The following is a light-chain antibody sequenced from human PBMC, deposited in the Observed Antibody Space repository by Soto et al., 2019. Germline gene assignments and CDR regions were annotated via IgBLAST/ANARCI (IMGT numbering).Light chain of an antibody. J-gene: IGKJ2*01. CDR1: QSISTY. V-gene: IGKV1-39*01. CDR3: QQSYTIPYT. CDR2: AAS. Sequence: DIQMTQSPSSLSASVGDRVTITCRASQSISTYLNWYQQKPGKAPKLLIYAASSLQSGVPSRFSGSGSGTDFTLTIGSLQPEDFATYYCQQSYTIPYTFGQGTKLEIK.